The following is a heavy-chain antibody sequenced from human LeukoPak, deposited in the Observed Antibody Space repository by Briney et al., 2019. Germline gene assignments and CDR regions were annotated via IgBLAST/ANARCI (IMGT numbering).Heavy chain of an antibody. D-gene: IGHD3-9*01. V-gene: IGHV3-23*01. CDR3: AKAPGLDDILTGYRFDY. CDR1: GFTFDDYA. Sequence: GGSLRLSCAGPGFTFDDYAMHWVRKAPGKGLEWVSAISGSGGSTYYADPVKGRFTISRDNSKNTLYLQMNSLRAEDTAVYYCAKAPGLDDILTGYRFDYWGQGTLVTVSS. J-gene: IGHJ4*02. CDR2: ISGSGGST.